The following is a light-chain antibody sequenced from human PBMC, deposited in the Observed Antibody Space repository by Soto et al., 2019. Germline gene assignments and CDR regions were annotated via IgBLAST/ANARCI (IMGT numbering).Light chain of an antibody. CDR2: DVS. V-gene: IGLV2-14*01. CDR1: SSDVGGYNY. Sequence: QSALTQPASVSGSPGQSITISCTGTSSDVGGYNYVSWYQQKPGKAPKLMIYDVSNRPSGVSNRFSGSKSGNTASLTISGLQAEDAADYSCSSYTSSSTLVFGGGTKVTVL. J-gene: IGLJ3*02. CDR3: SSYTSSSTLV.